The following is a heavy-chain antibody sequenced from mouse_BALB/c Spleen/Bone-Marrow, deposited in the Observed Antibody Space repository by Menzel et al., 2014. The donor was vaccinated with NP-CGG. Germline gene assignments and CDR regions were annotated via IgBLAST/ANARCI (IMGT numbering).Heavy chain of an antibody. D-gene: IGHD1-1*01. J-gene: IGHJ4*01. CDR1: GYTFTNYV. CDR2: INPYNDGT. V-gene: IGHV1-14*01. CDR3: ARRPSCYGSSYGAMDY. Sequence: VQLQQSGPELVKPGASVKMSCKASGYTFTNYVMHWVKQKPGQGLEWIGYINPYNDGTKYNEKFKGKATLTSDKSSGAACMELSSVASEDSAVYYCARRPSCYGSSYGAMDYWGQGTSVTVSS.